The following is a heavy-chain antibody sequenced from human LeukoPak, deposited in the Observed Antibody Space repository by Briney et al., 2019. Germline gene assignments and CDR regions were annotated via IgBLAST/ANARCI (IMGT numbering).Heavy chain of an antibody. Sequence: GGPLRLSCAASGFTFSSYGMHWVRQAPGKGLEWVAFVRYVGSYKYYADSVKGRFTISRDNSKNTLYLQMNSLRPEDTSVYYCAKDGDVEQWLVRAFDYWGQGTLVTVSS. CDR1: GFTFSSYG. D-gene: IGHD6-19*01. CDR2: VRYVGSYK. J-gene: IGHJ4*02. CDR3: AKDGDVEQWLVRAFDY. V-gene: IGHV3-30*02.